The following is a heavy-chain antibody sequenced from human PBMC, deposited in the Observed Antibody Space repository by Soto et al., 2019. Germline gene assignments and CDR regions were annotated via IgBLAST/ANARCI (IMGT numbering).Heavy chain of an antibody. CDR2: ISSSSSYI. CDR3: ARRIGYGDYSDFDY. D-gene: IGHD4-17*01. Sequence: EVQLVESGGGLVKPGGSLRLSCAASGFTFSSYSMNWVRQAPGKGLEWVSSISSSSSYIYYADSVKGRFTISRDNAKNSLYLQMNSLRAEDTAVYYCARRIGYGDYSDFDYWGHGTLVTVSS. V-gene: IGHV3-21*01. J-gene: IGHJ4*01. CDR1: GFTFSSYS.